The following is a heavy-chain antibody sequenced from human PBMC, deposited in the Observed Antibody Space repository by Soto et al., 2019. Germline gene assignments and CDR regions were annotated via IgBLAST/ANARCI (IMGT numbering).Heavy chain of an antibody. CDR2: MNNDGSST. CDR3: ASDPPRPYYYYGMDV. CDR1: GFTFSKYW. V-gene: IGHV3-74*01. J-gene: IGHJ6*01. Sequence: GGSLRLSCTASGFTFSKYWMHWVRQAPGKGLVWVSRMNNDGSSTKYADSVKGRFTISRDNAKSTLFLQMNSLTAEDTAVYYCASDPPRPYYYYGMDVWGQGTTVTVSS.